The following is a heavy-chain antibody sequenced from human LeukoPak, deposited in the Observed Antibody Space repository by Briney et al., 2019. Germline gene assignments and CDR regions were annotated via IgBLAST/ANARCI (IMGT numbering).Heavy chain of an antibody. Sequence: GGSLRLSCAASGFTFNNAWMNWVRQAPGKGLEWVGRIKSKNVGGTTDYAAPVKGRFTISRDDSKNTVYLQMNSLKIEDTAVYYCTYYRRDPTGFYYGMDVWGQGTTVTVSS. V-gene: IGHV3-15*01. D-gene: IGHD3-22*01. CDR3: TYYRRDPTGFYYGMDV. CDR1: GFTFNNAW. CDR2: IKSKNVGGTT. J-gene: IGHJ6*02.